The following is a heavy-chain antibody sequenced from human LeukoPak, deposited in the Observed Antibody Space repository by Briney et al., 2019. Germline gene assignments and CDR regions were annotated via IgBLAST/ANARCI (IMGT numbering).Heavy chain of an antibody. CDR3: ARVPRIAAAGLDGELGP. D-gene: IGHD6-13*01. V-gene: IGHV3-21*04. J-gene: IGHJ4*02. CDR2: ISSSSSYI. Sequence: GGSLRLSCAASGFTFSSYSMNWVRQAPGKGLEWVSSISSSSSYIYYADSVKGRFTISRDNAKNSLYLQMNSLRAEDTAVYYCARVPRIAAAGLDGELGPWGQGTLVTVSS. CDR1: GFTFSSYS.